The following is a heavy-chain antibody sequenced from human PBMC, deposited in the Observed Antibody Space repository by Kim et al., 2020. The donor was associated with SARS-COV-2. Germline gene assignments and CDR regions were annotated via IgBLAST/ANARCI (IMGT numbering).Heavy chain of an antibody. CDR1: GGSISSYY. Sequence: SETLSLTCTVSGGSISSYYWSWIRQPPGKGLEWIGYIYYSGSTNYNPSLKSRVTISVDTSKNQFSLKLSSVTAADTAVYYCARGYYDSSGYSFDYWGQGTLVTVSS. V-gene: IGHV4-59*01. J-gene: IGHJ4*02. D-gene: IGHD3-22*01. CDR2: IYYSGST. CDR3: ARGYYDSSGYSFDY.